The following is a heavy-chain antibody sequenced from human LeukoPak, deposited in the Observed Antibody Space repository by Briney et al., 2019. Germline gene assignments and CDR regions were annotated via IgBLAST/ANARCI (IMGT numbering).Heavy chain of an antibody. CDR3: ARDLLGATPYYYFDY. D-gene: IGHD1-26*01. J-gene: IGHJ4*02. Sequence: GGSLRLSCAASGFTFSSYSMNWVRQAPGKGLEWVSSISGSGTYTYYADSLKGRYTISRDNAKKSLYLQMNSLRAKDTAVYYCARDLLGATPYYYFDYWGQGTLVTVSS. V-gene: IGHV3-21*01. CDR1: GFTFSSYS. CDR2: ISGSGTYT.